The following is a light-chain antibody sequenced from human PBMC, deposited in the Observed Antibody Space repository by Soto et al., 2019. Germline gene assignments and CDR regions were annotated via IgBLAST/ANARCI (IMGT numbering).Light chain of an antibody. CDR3: AAWDDSLSGVV. J-gene: IGLJ2*01. CDR1: SSNLGSNY. CDR2: RNN. Sequence: QSVLTQPPSASGTPGQRVTISCSGSSSNLGSNYVYWYQQLPGTAPKLLIYRNNQRPSGVPDRFSGSKSGTSASLAISGLRSEDEADDYCAAWDDSLSGVVFGGGTQLTVL. V-gene: IGLV1-47*01.